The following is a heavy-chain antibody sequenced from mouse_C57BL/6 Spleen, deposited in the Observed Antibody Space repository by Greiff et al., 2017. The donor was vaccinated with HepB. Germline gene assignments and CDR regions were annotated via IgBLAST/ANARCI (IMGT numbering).Heavy chain of an antibody. V-gene: IGHV1-78*01. CDR1: GYTFTDHT. Sequence: VKLQQSDAELVKPGASVKISCKVSGYTFTDHTIHWMKQRPEQGLEWIGDIYPRDGSTKYNEKFKGKATLTADKSSSTAYMQLNSLTSEDSAVYFCARLYYGSSWDDYWGQGTTLTVSS. D-gene: IGHD1-1*01. CDR2: IYPRDGST. CDR3: ARLYYGSSWDDY. J-gene: IGHJ2*01.